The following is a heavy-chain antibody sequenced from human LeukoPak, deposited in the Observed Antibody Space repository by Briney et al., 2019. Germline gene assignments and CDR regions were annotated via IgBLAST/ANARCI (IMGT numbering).Heavy chain of an antibody. Sequence: ASVKVSCKASGYTFTGYYMHWVRQAPGQGLEWMGWINPNSGGTNYAQKFQGRVTMTRDTSISTAYMELSRLRSDDTAMYYCARQTSDYYDSRALDYWGQGTLVTVSS. CDR2: INPNSGGT. CDR3: ARQTSDYYDSRALDY. J-gene: IGHJ4*02. V-gene: IGHV1-2*02. D-gene: IGHD3-22*01. CDR1: GYTFTGYY.